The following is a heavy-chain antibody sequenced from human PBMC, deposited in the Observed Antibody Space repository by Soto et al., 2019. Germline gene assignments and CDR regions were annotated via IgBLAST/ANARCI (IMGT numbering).Heavy chain of an antibody. V-gene: IGHV1-69*13. CDR3: AAESAYGGNPLAFLY. Sequence: SVKVSGKASADTFSSYAISWVRQAPGQGLDWMGGIIPFFNTPNYAQKFQGRVTITADESTSTAYMDLSSLRSEDTAMYYCAAESAYGGNPLAFLYWGQGTLVTVSS. D-gene: IGHD2-21*01. CDR1: ADTFSSYA. J-gene: IGHJ4*02. CDR2: IIPFFNTP.